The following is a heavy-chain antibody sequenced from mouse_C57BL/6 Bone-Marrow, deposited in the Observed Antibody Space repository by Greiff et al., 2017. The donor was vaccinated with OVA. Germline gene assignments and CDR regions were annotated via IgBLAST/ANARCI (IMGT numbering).Heavy chain of an antibody. CDR1: GFSFNTYA. J-gene: IGHJ4*01. D-gene: IGHD1-1*01. CDR2: IRSKSNNYAT. Sequence: EVQLVESGGGLVQPKGSLKLSCAASGFSFNTYAMNWVRQAPGKGLEWVARIRSKSNNYATDYADSVKDRFTISRDDSESMLYLQMNNLKTEDTAMYYCVRHYGSDYAMDYWGQGTSVTVSS. CDR3: VRHYGSDYAMDY. V-gene: IGHV10-1*01.